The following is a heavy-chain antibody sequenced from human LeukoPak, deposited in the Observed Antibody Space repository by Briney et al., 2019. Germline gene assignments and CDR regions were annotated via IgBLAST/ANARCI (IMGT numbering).Heavy chain of an antibody. CDR3: ARAGYYYGSGSSMDV. V-gene: IGHV4-59*01. CDR1: GGSFSSYY. CDR2: IDHSGST. J-gene: IGHJ6*03. D-gene: IGHD3-10*01. Sequence: SETLSLTCTVSGGSFSSYYWTWIRQPPGKGLEWIGYIDHSGSTNYNPSLKSRVSISSDTSKNQFSLELSSVTAADTAVYYCARAGYYYGSGSSMDVWGKGTTVTISS.